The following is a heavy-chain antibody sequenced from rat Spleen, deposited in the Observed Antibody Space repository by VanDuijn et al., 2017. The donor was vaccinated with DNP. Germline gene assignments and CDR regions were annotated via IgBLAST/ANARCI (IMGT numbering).Heavy chain of an antibody. CDR2: INSAGST. CDR1: GFSITRSYR. J-gene: IGHJ3*01. D-gene: IGHD1-5*01. CDR3: ARLGTQGFTY. V-gene: IGHV3-3*01. Sequence: EVQLQESGPGLVKPPQSLSLTCSVTGFSITRSYRWNWIRKFPGSKLEWMGYINSAGSTNYNPSLKSRISITRDTSKNQFFLQVNSVTTEDTATYYCARLGTQGFTYWGQGTLVTVSS.